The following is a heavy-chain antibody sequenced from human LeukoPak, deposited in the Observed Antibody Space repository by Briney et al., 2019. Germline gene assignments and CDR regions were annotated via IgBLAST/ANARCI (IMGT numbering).Heavy chain of an antibody. Sequence: SVKVSCKASGGTFSTYAISWVRQAPGQGLEWMGRIIPVLGVANYAQKFQGRVTISADKSTSTAYRAVSSLRSEDTAVYYCATGIGTLWSGYYHDYWGQGTLVTVSS. CDR1: GGTFSTYA. D-gene: IGHD3-3*01. V-gene: IGHV1-69*04. CDR3: ATGIGTLWSGYYHDY. J-gene: IGHJ4*02. CDR2: IIPVLGVA.